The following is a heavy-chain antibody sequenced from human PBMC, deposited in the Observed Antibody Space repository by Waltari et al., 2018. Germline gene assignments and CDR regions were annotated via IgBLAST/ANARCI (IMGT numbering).Heavy chain of an antibody. CDR1: GYPFTSYH. J-gene: IGHJ4*02. D-gene: IGHD3-10*01. V-gene: IGHV1-8*01. Sequence: QVQLVKSGAEVKKPVASVKVSCKASGYPFTSYHNNWVRQATGQGLGWMGWMNPNSGNTGYAQKFQGRVTMTRNTSISTAYMELSSLGSEDTAVDYCARVPFYGSGFDWGQGTLVTVSS. CDR3: ARVPFYGSGFD. CDR2: MNPNSGNT.